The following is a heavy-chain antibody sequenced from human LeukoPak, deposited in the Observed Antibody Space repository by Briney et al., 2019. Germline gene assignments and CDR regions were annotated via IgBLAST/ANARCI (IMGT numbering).Heavy chain of an antibody. CDR1: GFTFSSYA. Sequence: RPGGSLRLSCAASGFTFSSYAMSWVRQAPGKGLEWASVIYSGDITYYADSVKGRFTISRGNSKNTLYLQMNSLRAEDTAVYYCARGSGYSYGFPDYWGQGTLVTVSS. J-gene: IGHJ4*02. CDR3: ARGSGYSYGFPDY. V-gene: IGHV3-23*05. CDR2: IYSGDIT. D-gene: IGHD5-18*01.